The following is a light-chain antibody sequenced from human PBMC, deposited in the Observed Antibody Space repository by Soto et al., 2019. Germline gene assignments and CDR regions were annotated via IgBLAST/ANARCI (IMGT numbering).Light chain of an antibody. CDR2: SNN. CDR3: AAWDDSLNGVV. V-gene: IGLV1-44*01. Sequence: QSVLTQPPSASGTPGQRVTISCSGSSSNIGDNTVNWYQQFPGTAPKLLIHSNNERPSGVPERFSGSKSGTSASLAITGLQSEDEAVYYCAAWDDSLNGVVFGGGTKLTVL. CDR1: SSNIGDNT. J-gene: IGLJ2*01.